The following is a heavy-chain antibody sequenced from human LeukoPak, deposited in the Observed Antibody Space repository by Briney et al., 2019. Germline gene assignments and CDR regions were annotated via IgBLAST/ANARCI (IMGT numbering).Heavy chain of an antibody. CDR1: GGSFSGYY. D-gene: IGHD6-13*01. CDR3: ARARIAAAANWFDP. V-gene: IGHV4-34*01. CDR2: INHSGST. Sequence: SETLSLTCAVYGGSFSGYYWSWIRPPPGKGLEWIGEINHSGSTNYNPSLKSRVTISVDTSKNQFSLKLSSVTAADTAVYYCARARIAAAANWFDPWGQGTLVTVSS. J-gene: IGHJ5*02.